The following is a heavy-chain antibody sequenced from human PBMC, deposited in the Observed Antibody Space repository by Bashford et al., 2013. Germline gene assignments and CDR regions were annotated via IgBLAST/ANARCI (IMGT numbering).Heavy chain of an antibody. CDR1: GGSISSYY. Sequence: SETLSLTCTVSGGSISSYYWSWIRQPPGKGLEWIGYIYYSGSTNYNPSLKSRVTISVDTSKNQFSLKLSSVTAADTAVYYCARVVETTVTTVSWFDPWGQGTLVTVSS. V-gene: IGHV4-59*01. J-gene: IGHJ5*02. D-gene: IGHD4-11*01. CDR2: IYYSGST. CDR3: ARVVETTVTTVSWFDP.